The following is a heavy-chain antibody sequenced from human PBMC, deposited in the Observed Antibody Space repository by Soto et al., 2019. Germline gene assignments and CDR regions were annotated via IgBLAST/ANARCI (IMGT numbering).Heavy chain of an antibody. CDR2: IYYSGNT. V-gene: IGHV4-39*01. Sequence: SETLSLTCTVSGDSISSSRYHWGWIRQPPGKGLEWIGTIYYSGNTYYNPSLKSRVTISVDTSKNQFALKVNSVIAADTAVYYCARHHTNLYYYYYMDGWGKGTTVTVSS. CDR1: GDSISSSRYH. CDR3: ARHHTNLYYYYYMDG. J-gene: IGHJ6*03.